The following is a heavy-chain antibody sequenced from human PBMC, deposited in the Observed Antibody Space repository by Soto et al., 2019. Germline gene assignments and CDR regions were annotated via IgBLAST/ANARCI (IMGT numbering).Heavy chain of an antibody. J-gene: IGHJ4*02. Sequence: PGGSLRLSCAASGFAFSSYAMHWVRQAPGKGLEWVADIAYDGSNKYYADSVKGRFTISRDNSKNTLYLQMNSLRVEDTAVYYFTRGPSEIAFDHWGQGTMVTVYS. CDR2: IAYDGSNK. CDR1: GFAFSSYA. D-gene: IGHD6-6*01. CDR3: TRGPSEIAFDH. V-gene: IGHV3-30*04.